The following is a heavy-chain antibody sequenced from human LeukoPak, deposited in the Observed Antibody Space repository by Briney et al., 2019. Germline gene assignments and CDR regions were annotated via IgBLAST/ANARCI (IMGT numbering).Heavy chain of an antibody. Sequence: SQTLSLTCTVSGGSISSGASDWGWIRQHPKRGLEWVGYINHSGSTYYNPSLGSRVTMSVETSKNQFSLKLSSVPAAASAVYYCARAARQGFTMIVVPFFYFDLWGRGTLVTVSS. CDR2: INHSGST. CDR1: GGSISSGASD. J-gene: IGHJ2*01. V-gene: IGHV4-31*03. D-gene: IGHD3-22*01. CDR3: ARAARQGFTMIVVPFFYFDL.